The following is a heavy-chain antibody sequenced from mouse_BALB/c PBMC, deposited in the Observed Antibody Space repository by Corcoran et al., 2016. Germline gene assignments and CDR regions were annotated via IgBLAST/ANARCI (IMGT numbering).Heavy chain of an antibody. V-gene: IGHV1-77*01. D-gene: IGHD1-1*01. CDR2: IYPGSGNT. J-gene: IGHJ2*01. CDR1: GYTFTDYY. CDR3: ATTVVDY. Sequence: QVQLQQSGAELARPGASVKLSCKASGYTFTDYYINWVKQRTGQGLEWIGEIYPGSGNTYYNEKFKGKATLTADKSSSTAYIQLSSLTSEDSAVYFCATTVVDYWGQGTTLTVSS.